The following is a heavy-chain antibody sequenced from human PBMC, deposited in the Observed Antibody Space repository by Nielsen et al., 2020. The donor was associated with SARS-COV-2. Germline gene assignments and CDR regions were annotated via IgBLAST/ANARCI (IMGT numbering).Heavy chain of an antibody. CDR3: ARERIYDSSGYDAFDI. D-gene: IGHD3-22*01. CDR2: IYYSGST. V-gene: IGHV4-59*12. J-gene: IGHJ3*02. Sequence: SETLSLTCTVSGGSISSYYWSWIRQPPGKGLEWIGYIYYSGSTNYNPSLKSRVTISVDTSKNQFSLKLSSVTAADTAVYYCARERIYDSSGYDAFDIWGQGTMVTVSS. CDR1: GGSISSYY.